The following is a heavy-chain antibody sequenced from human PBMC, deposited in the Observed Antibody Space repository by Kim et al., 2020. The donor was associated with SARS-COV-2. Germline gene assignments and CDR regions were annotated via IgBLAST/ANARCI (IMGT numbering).Heavy chain of an antibody. CDR3: ARVRIAAAGTNPPDY. Sequence: PSLKSRVTISVDTSKNHFSLKLSSVTAADTAVYYCARVRIAAAGTNPPDYWGQGTLVTVSS. V-gene: IGHV4-31*02. J-gene: IGHJ4*02. D-gene: IGHD6-13*01.